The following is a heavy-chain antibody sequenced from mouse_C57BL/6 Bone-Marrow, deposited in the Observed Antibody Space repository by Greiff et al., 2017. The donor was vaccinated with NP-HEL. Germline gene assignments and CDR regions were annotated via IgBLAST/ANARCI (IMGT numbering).Heavy chain of an antibody. CDR2: IRNKANGYTT. Sequence: EVKLVESGGGLVQPGGSLSLSCAASGFTFTDYYMSWVRQPPGKALEWLGFIRNKANGYTTEYSASVKGRFTISRDNSKSILYLQMNALRAEDSATYYCARSIYYDYAYYPFYAMDYWGQGTSGTVSS. D-gene: IGHD2-4*01. V-gene: IGHV7-3*01. J-gene: IGHJ4*01. CDR1: GFTFTDYY. CDR3: ARSIYYDYAYYPFYAMDY.